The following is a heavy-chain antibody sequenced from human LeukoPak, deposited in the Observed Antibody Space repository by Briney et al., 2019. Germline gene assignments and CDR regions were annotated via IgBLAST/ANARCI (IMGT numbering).Heavy chain of an antibody. J-gene: IGHJ3*02. V-gene: IGHV4-59*01. CDR3: ATYTPFET. CDR2: IYYSGST. D-gene: IGHD2-2*02. CDR1: GGSISSYY. Sequence: SETLSLTCTVSGGSISSYYWSWIRQPPGKGLEWIGDIYYSGSTDYNPSLKSRVTISLHTSKNQFSLKLSSVTAADTAVYYCATYTPFETWGQGTMVTVSS.